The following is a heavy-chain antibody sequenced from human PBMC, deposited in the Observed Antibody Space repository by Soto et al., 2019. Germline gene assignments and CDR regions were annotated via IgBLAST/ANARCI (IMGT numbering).Heavy chain of an antibody. Sequence: QVQLVQSGAEVKKPGSSVKVSCKASGGTFSSYAISWVRQAPGQGLEWMGGIIPIFGTANYAQKFQGRVTITADESTSTAYMELSSLRSEDTAVYYCARRGYQLPPRDRRFHGDSYWYFDLWGRGTLVTVSS. D-gene: IGHD2-2*01. J-gene: IGHJ2*01. CDR3: ARRGYQLPPRDRRFHGDSYWYFDL. CDR1: GGTFSSYA. V-gene: IGHV1-69*01. CDR2: IIPIFGTA.